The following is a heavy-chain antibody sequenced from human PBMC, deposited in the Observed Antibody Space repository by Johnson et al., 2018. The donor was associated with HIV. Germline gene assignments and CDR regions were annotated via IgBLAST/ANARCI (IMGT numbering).Heavy chain of an antibody. CDR1: GLTFSDYD. D-gene: IGHD3-10*01. CDR2: ISSSGSTI. CDR3: AIGRGEFPRHAFDI. Sequence: QVHLVESGGGLVKPGGSLRLSCAASGLTFSDYDMSWIRQAPGKGLEWVSYISSSGSTIYYADSVEGRFTISRDNAKNSLYLHMNSLRADDTAVYYCAIGRGEFPRHAFDIWGQGTMVTVSS. J-gene: IGHJ3*02. V-gene: IGHV3-11*04.